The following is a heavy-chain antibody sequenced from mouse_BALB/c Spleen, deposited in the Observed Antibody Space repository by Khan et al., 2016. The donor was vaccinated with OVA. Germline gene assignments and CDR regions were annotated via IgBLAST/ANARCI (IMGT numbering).Heavy chain of an antibody. CDR1: GFTFSTYG. CDR3: TRLAYYYDSEGFAY. J-gene: IGHJ3*01. Sequence: EVELVESGGNLVKPGGSLKLSCAASGFTFSTYGMSWFRQTPDKRLAWVATVSTGGGYPYYPDSVKGGLPISRDNAKNTLYLQMSGLKSEDTAMFYCTRLAYYYDSEGFAYWGQGTLVTVSA. D-gene: IGHD1-1*01. CDR2: VSTGGGYP. V-gene: IGHV5-6*01.